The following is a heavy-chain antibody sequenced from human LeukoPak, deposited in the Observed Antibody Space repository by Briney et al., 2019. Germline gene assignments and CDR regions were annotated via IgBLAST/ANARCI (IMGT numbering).Heavy chain of an antibody. CDR1: GFTFSSYA. V-gene: IGHV3-23*01. J-gene: IGHJ4*02. Sequence: GGSLRLSCAASGFTFSSYAMSWVRQAPGKGLEWVSAISGSGGSTYYADSVKGRFTISRDNSKNTLYLQMNGLRAEDTAVYYCAKRYYYGSGSYYPLDHWGQGTLVTVSS. CDR2: ISGSGGST. CDR3: AKRYYYGSGSYYPLDH. D-gene: IGHD3-10*01.